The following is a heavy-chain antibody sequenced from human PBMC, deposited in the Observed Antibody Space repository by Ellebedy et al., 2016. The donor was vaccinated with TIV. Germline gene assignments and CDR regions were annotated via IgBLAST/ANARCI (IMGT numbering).Heavy chain of an antibody. Sequence: ASVKVSCKASGGTFSNYGINWVRQAPGQGLEWMGGIIPMFNTANYAQKFQGRITLTADGSKTTVHMELSSLRFEDTAVYYCARGRVYYSDSSAYYHDTFDIWGQGTMVTVSS. CDR1: GGTFSNYG. CDR3: ARGRVYYSDSSAYYHDTFDI. J-gene: IGHJ3*02. D-gene: IGHD3-22*01. V-gene: IGHV1-69*13. CDR2: IIPMFNTA.